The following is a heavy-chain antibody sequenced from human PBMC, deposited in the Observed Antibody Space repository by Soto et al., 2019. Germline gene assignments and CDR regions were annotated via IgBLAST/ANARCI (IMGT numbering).Heavy chain of an antibody. J-gene: IGHJ4*02. V-gene: IGHV3-23*01. CDR3: AKGLDSGSYTDFDF. CDR2: ISHSGGST. CDR1: GFTLSNYV. Sequence: DVQLLESGGDLVQPGGSVRLSCEASGFTLSNYVMTWVRQAPGKGLEWVSSISHSGGSTYYADSVKARFTISRDISKNTLYLQMNGLRADYTAAYFCAKGLDSGSYTDFDFWGQGTQVTVSS. D-gene: IGHD1-26*01.